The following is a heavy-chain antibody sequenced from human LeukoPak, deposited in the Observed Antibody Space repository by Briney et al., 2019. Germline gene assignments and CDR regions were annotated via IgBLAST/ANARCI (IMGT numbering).Heavy chain of an antibody. V-gene: IGHV3-48*03. J-gene: IGHJ4*02. CDR1: GFTFSNYE. CDR2: ISNSGSTI. Sequence: GGSLRLSCAASGFTFSNYEMNWVRQAPGKGLEWVSYISNSGSTIYYADSVKGRFTISRDNAKNSLYLQMNSLRAEDTAVYYCARGKSNYGDYVDYWGQGTLVTVSS. CDR3: ARGKSNYGDYVDY. D-gene: IGHD4-17*01.